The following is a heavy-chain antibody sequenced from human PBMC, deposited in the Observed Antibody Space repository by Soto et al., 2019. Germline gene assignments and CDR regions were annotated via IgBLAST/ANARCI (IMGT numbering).Heavy chain of an antibody. Sequence: QVQLVQSGAEVKKPGASVKVSCKASGYTFTSYGISWVRQAPGQGLEWMGWISAYNGNTNYAQKLQGRVTMTTDTSTSTAYMELSSLESDDTAVYYWAGASSIAARRDYYYGMDVWGQGTTVTVSS. V-gene: IGHV1-18*01. D-gene: IGHD6-6*01. J-gene: IGHJ6*02. CDR1: GYTFTSYG. CDR2: ISAYNGNT. CDR3: AGASSIAARRDYYYGMDV.